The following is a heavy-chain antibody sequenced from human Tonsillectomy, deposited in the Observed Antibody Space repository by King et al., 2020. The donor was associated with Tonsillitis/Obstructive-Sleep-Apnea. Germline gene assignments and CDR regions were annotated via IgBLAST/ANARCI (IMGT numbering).Heavy chain of an antibody. CDR1: GLSFSSYA. J-gene: IGHJ3*01. CDR2: ISDSGSST. D-gene: IGHD2-2*01. CDR3: ERVKYIVLVPAGIGRNAFDG. Sequence: VQLVESGGGLVQPGGSLRLSCAASGLSFSSYAMSWVRQAPGKGLEWFSGISDSGSSTYYADLVKGRFTISRDHSKNILYLQMNSLRVEDLALYYCERVKYIVLVPAGIGRNAFDGWGQGTMVTVSS. V-gene: IGHV3-23*04.